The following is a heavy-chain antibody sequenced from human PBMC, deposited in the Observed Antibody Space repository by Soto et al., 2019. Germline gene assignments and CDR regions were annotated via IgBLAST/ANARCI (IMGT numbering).Heavy chain of an antibody. CDR3: ARYRSRPSRSYYYYGMDV. CDR1: GYTFTSYG. J-gene: IGHJ6*02. Sequence: ASVKVSCKASGYTFTSYGISWVRQAPGQGLEWMGWISAYNGSTNYAQKLQGRVTMTTDTSTSTAYMELRSLRSDDTAVYYCARYRSRPSRSYYYYGMDVWGQGTTVTVSS. CDR2: ISAYNGST. V-gene: IGHV1-18*01. D-gene: IGHD1-26*01.